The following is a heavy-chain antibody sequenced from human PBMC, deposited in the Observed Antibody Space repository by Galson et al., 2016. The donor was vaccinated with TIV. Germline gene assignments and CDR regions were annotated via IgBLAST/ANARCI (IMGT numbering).Heavy chain of an antibody. CDR1: GFTVSDNY. Sequence: SLRLSCAAPGFTVSDNYMTWIRQAPGEGLEWVSIIYSGGNTLYADSVKGRFTISRDDSKNTLYLQMNSLRPEDTAVYYCARERRYCGNECYLRYYYGMDVWGQGTTVTVSS. J-gene: IGHJ6*02. V-gene: IGHV3-66*02. CDR2: IYSGGNT. CDR3: ARERRYCGNECYLRYYYGMDV. D-gene: IGHD2-21*01.